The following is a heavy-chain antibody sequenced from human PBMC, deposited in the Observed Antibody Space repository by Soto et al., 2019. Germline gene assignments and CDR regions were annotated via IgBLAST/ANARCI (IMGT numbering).Heavy chain of an antibody. CDR2: IYYSGST. D-gene: IGHD3-22*01. V-gene: IGHV4-30-4*01. CDR1: GGSISSGDYY. J-gene: IGHJ5*02. Sequence: PSETLSLTCTVSGGSISSGDYYWSWIRQPPGKGLEWIGYIYYSGSTYYNPSLKSRVTISVDTSKNQFSLKLSSVTAADTAVCYCARGLTYYYDSSGSGSWFDPSGQGTLVTVSS. CDR3: ARGLTYYYDSSGSGSWFDP.